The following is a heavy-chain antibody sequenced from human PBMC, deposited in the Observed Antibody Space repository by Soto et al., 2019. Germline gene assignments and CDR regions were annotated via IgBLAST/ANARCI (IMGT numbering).Heavy chain of an antibody. Sequence: EVQLVDSGGGLVQPGGSLRLSCAASGFTFSNSDMHWVRQTPGKGLEWVSATGTAGDTYYAGSVKGRFTISRENARNSLYSQMNSLRAEDTAVYYCAGETLDSITYGWYFDLWGRGTLVTVSS. CDR2: TGTAGDT. J-gene: IGHJ2*01. CDR3: AGETLDSITYGWYFDL. V-gene: IGHV3-13*01. CDR1: GFTFSNSD. D-gene: IGHD4-4*01.